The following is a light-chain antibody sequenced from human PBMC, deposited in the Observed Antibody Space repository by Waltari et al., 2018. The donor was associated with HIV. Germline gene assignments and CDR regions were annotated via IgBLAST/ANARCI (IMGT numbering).Light chain of an antibody. V-gene: IGLV1-51*01. J-gene: IGLJ3*02. CDR2: DNN. CDR3: GTWDTSLSAGV. Sequence: QSVLTQPPSVSAAPGQRVTLSCSGSDSNIGNNYVSWFQQIPGPAPKFLIYDNNKRPSGIPDRFSGSRSGTSAILDITGLQTGDEGDYYCGTWDTSLSAGVFGGGTKLTVL. CDR1: DSNIGNNY.